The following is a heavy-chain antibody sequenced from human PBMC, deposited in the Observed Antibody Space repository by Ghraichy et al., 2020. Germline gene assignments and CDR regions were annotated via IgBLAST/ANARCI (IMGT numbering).Heavy chain of an antibody. D-gene: IGHD2-2*02. J-gene: IGHJ3*02. V-gene: IGHV3-30-3*01. CDR1: GFTFSTYW. CDR3: ARDRDCSSTSCYNAFDI. Sequence: GGSLRLSCAASGFTFSTYWMHWVRQAPGKGLEWVAVISYDGSNKYYADSVKGRFTISRDNSKNTLYLQMNSLRAEDTAVYYCARDRDCSSTSCYNAFDIWGQGTMVTVSS. CDR2: ISYDGSNK.